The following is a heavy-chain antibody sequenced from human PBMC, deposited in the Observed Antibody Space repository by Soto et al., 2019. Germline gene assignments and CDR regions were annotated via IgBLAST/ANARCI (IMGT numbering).Heavy chain of an antibody. CDR1: GFTFSSDA. CDR3: AKDPLHSSSWYDY. CDR2: ISGSGGST. V-gene: IGHV3-23*01. J-gene: IGHJ4*02. Sequence: GGSLRLSCAASGFTFSSDAMSWVRQAPGKGLEWVSAISGSGGSTYYADSVKGRFTISRDNSKNTLYLQMNSLRAEDTAVYYCAKDPLHSSSWYDYWGQGTLVTVYS. D-gene: IGHD6-13*01.